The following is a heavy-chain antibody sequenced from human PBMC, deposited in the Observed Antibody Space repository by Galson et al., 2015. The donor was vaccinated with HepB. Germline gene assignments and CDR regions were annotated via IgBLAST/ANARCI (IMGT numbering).Heavy chain of an antibody. CDR1: GFTFSSYG. D-gene: IGHD6-19*01. J-gene: IGHJ4*02. Sequence: SLRLSCAASGFTFSSYGMHWVRQAPGKGLEWAAVIWYDGSNKYYADSVKGRFTISRDNSKNTLYLQMNSLRAEDTAVYYCARDLSAVAVDYWGQGTLVTVSS. V-gene: IGHV3-33*01. CDR3: ARDLSAVAVDY. CDR2: IWYDGSNK.